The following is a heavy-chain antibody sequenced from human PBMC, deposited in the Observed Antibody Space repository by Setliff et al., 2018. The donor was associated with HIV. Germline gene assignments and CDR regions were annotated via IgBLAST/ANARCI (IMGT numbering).Heavy chain of an antibody. CDR3: ARRADWFDL. CDR1: GYIFTDYY. V-gene: IGHV1-2*06. CDR2: INPNSGGT. J-gene: IGHJ5*02. Sequence: ASVKVSCKASGYIFTDYYMHWVRQAPGQGLEWMGRINPNSGGTNYAQKFQGRVTMTRDTSISTAYMELRSLRLDDTAVYYCARRADWFDLWGQGTLVTVSS.